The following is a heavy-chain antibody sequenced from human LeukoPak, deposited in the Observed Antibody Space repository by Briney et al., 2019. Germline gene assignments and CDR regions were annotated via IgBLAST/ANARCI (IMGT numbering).Heavy chain of an antibody. Sequence: PGGSLRLSCAASGFTVSSNYMSWVRQAPGKGLEWVSVIYSGGSTYYADSVKGRFTISRDNSKNTLYLQMNSLRAEDTAVYYCARDTRGYSGYGFGSFDYWGQGTLVTVSS. V-gene: IGHV3-66*01. CDR1: GFTVSSNY. D-gene: IGHD5-12*01. J-gene: IGHJ4*02. CDR2: IYSGGST. CDR3: ARDTRGYSGYGFGSFDY.